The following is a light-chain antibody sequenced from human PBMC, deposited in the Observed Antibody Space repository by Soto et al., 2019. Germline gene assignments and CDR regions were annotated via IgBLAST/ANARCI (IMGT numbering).Light chain of an antibody. CDR1: RSLDSGQ. CDR3: LQYGDSPRT. CDR2: DAF. V-gene: IGKV3-20*01. Sequence: EIVLTQSPGTLSLSPGAGATLSCRASRSLDSGQLAWYQQKVGRAPRLLIHDAFMRATGIPDRFSGSGSGTDFTLTIARLEPEDFAVYYCLQYGDSPRTFGQGTRLEIK. J-gene: IGKJ5*01.